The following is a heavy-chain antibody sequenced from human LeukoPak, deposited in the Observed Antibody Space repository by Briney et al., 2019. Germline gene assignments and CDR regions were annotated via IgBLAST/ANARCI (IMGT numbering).Heavy chain of an antibody. J-gene: IGHJ4*02. V-gene: IGHV4-39*01. D-gene: IGHD2-21*01. CDR1: GASISSRDHY. CDR2: VYFSGST. CDR3: TRGVEMWSYFDS. Sequence: SETLSLTCSVSGASISSRDHYWAWIRQPPGKGLEWVGSVYFSGSTYYKASLKSRLTISVDTSKNQFSLTLKSVNAADTSVYYCTRGVEMWSYFDSWGQGTPVIVS.